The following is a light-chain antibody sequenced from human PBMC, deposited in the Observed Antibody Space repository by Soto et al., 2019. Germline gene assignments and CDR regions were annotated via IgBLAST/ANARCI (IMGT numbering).Light chain of an antibody. V-gene: IGKV3-11*01. Sequence: EIVLTQSPATLSLSPGERATLSCRASQSVSSYLAWYQQKPGQAPRLLIYDASNRATGIPARFGASGSGTDFTLTISSLEPEDFAVYYCQQRSNFPLTFGGGTEVDIK. CDR2: DAS. J-gene: IGKJ4*01. CDR1: QSVSSY. CDR3: QQRSNFPLT.